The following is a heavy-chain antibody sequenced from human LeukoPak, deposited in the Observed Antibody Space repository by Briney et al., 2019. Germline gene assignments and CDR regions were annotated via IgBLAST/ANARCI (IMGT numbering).Heavy chain of an antibody. J-gene: IGHJ6*02. CDR1: GFTFSSYS. CDR2: ISISSSYI. CDR3: ATQIEYQLLYDYYYYGMDV. Sequence: GGSLRLSCAASGFTFSSYSMNWVRQAPGKGLEWVSSISISSSYIYYADSVKGRFTISRDNAKNSLYLQMNSLRAEDTAVYYCATQIEYQLLYDYYYYGMDVWGQGTTVTVSS. D-gene: IGHD2-2*02. V-gene: IGHV3-21*01.